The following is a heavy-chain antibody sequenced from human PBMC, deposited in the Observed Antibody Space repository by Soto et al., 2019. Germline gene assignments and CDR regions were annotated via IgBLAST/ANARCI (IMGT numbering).Heavy chain of an antibody. J-gene: IGHJ5*02. CDR2: ISSNGGST. CDR1: GFTFSSYA. D-gene: IGHD2-15*01. Sequence: PGGSLRLSCSASGFTFSSYAMHWVRQAPGKGLEYVSAISSNGGSTYYADSVKGRFTISRDNAKNTLYLQMSSLRAEDTALYYCARYSSNWFDPWGQGILVTVSS. CDR3: ARYSSNWFDP. V-gene: IGHV3-64D*08.